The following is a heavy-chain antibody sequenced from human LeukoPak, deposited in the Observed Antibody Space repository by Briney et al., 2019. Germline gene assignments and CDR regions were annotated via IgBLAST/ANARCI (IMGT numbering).Heavy chain of an antibody. V-gene: IGHV3-53*01. Sequence: GGSLRLSCAASGFTVSSNYMSWVRQAPGKGLEWVSVIYSGGSTYYADSVKGRFTISRDNSKNTLYLQMNSLRAEDTAVYYCARDVNYYDSSGYYYSDAFDIWGQGTMVTVSS. J-gene: IGHJ3*02. CDR3: ARDVNYYDSSGYYYSDAFDI. D-gene: IGHD3-22*01. CDR1: GFTVSSNY. CDR2: IYSGGST.